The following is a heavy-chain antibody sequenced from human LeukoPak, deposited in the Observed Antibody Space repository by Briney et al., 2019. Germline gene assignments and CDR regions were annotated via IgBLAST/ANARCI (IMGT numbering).Heavy chain of an antibody. CDR1: GFTFSSYA. Sequence: GGSLRLSCAASGFTFSSYAMHWVRQAPGKRLEWVAVISYDGSNKYYADSVKGRFTISRDNSKNTLYLQMNSLRAEDTAVYYCGKDLMSSSWYADYWGQGTLVTVSS. J-gene: IGHJ4*02. CDR2: ISYDGSNK. D-gene: IGHD6-13*01. V-gene: IGHV3-30*04. CDR3: GKDLMSSSWYADY.